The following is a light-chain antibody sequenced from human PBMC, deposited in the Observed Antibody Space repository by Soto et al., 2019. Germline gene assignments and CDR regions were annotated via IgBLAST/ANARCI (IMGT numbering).Light chain of an antibody. V-gene: IGKV3-15*01. Sequence: DIVMTRPPATLSVSPGERATLYCKASQRISSNLAWYQQKPGQPPRLLIYGASTRATGIPARFSGSGSGTEFTLTISGLQSEDFALYFCQQYNIWPPYTFGQGTKVYIK. CDR2: GAS. J-gene: IGKJ2*01. CDR1: QRISSN. CDR3: QQYNIWPPYT.